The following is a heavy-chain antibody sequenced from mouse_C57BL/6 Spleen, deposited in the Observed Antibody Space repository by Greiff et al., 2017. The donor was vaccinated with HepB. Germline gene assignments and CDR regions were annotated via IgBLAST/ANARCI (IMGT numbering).Heavy chain of an antibody. CDR3: ARSATYYYGLYFDY. Sequence: VQLQQPGTELVKPGASVKLSCKASGYTFTSYWMHWVKQRPGQGLEWIGNINPSNGDTNYNEKFKSKATLTVDKSSSTAYMQLSSLTSEDSAVYYCARSATYYYGLYFDYWGQGTTLTVSS. D-gene: IGHD1-1*01. V-gene: IGHV1-53*01. CDR2: INPSNGDT. J-gene: IGHJ2*01. CDR1: GYTFTSYW.